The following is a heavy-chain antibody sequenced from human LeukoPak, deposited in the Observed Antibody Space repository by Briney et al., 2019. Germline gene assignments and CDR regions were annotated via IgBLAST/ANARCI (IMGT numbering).Heavy chain of an antibody. J-gene: IGHJ6*02. CDR1: GFTFSSYG. CDR3: ARDRGASVYYDSSGLTYYYYYYGMDV. D-gene: IGHD3-22*01. V-gene: IGHV3-33*01. CDR2: IWYDGSNK. Sequence: GGSLRLSCAASGFTFSSYGMHWVRQAPGKGLEWVAVIWYDGSNKYYADSVKGRFTISRDNSKDTLYLQMNSLRAEDTAVYYCARDRGASVYYDSSGLTYYYYYYGMDVWGQGTTVTVSS.